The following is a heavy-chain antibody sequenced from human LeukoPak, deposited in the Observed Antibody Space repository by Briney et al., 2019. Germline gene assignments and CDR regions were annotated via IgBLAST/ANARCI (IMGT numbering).Heavy chain of an antibody. V-gene: IGHV3-21*01. CDR2: ISGSTNYI. CDR1: GFTFSSYS. Sequence: GGSLRLSCAASGFTFSSYSMNWVRQAPGKGLEWVSSISGSTNYIHYADSVKGRFTISRDNAKNSLYLHMNSLRAEDTAVYYCARDLNAFDIWGQGTMVTVSS. CDR3: ARDLNAFDI. J-gene: IGHJ3*02.